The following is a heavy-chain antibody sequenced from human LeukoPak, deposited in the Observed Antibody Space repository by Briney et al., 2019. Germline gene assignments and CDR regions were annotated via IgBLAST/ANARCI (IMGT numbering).Heavy chain of an antibody. Sequence: ASVKVSCKASGYTFTSYYMHWVRRAPGQGLEWMGIINPSGGSTSYAQKFQGRVTMTRDTSTSTVYMELSSLRSEDTAVYYCAREVGSEYYFDYWGQGILVTVSS. V-gene: IGHV1-46*01. D-gene: IGHD3-10*01. CDR1: GYTFTSYY. CDR2: INPSGGST. J-gene: IGHJ4*02. CDR3: AREVGSEYYFDY.